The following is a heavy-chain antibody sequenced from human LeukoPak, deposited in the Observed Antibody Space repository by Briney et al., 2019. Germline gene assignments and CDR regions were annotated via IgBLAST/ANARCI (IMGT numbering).Heavy chain of an antibody. CDR2: ISTSGSNR. D-gene: IGHD3-22*01. CDR1: GFTFSNYS. CDR3: VLYDSSGYYNAY. V-gene: IGHV3-21*01. Sequence: PGGSLRLSCRASGFTFSNYSMNWVRQAPGKGLEWVSSISTSGSNRYYADSVKGRFTISRDNAKNSLYLQMNSLRAEDTAVYYCVLYDSSGYYNAYWGQGTQVTVSS. J-gene: IGHJ4*02.